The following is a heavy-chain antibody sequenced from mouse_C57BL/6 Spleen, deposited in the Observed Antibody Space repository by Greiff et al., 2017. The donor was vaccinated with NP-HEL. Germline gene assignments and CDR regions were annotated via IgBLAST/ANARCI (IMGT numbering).Heavy chain of an antibody. CDR1: GYTITSGYF. V-gene: IGHV3-6*01. CDR3: ARDPTFAY. Sequence: DVKLQQSGPGLVKPSPSLYLTCSVTGYTITSGYFWNWIRQFPGNILEWMGFISYDGSTNYTPSLKKRISTTRDTSKTQFLLKLNSVTTDDTATYYCARDPTFAYWGQGTLVTVSA. J-gene: IGHJ3*01. CDR2: ISYDGST. D-gene: IGHD2-10*01.